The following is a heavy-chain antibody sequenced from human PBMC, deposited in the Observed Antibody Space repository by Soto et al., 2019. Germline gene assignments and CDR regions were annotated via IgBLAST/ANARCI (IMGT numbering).Heavy chain of an antibody. CDR2: IYYSGST. CDR1: GGSISSSSYY. D-gene: IGHD2-21*02. CDR3: ARVTSGDYLLTFSLRGMDV. J-gene: IGHJ6*02. Sequence: PSETLSLTCTVSGGSISSSSYYWGWIRQPPGKGLEWIGSIYYSGSTYYNPSLKSRVTISVDTSKNQFSLKLSSVTAADTAVFYCARVTSGDYLLTFSLRGMDVWGQGTTVTVSS. V-gene: IGHV4-39*01.